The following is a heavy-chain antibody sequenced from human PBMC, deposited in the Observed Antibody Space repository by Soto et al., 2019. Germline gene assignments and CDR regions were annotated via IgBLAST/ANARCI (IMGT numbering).Heavy chain of an antibody. CDR2: ISYDGSNK. CDR3: AREADTAMVTGWSMDV. J-gene: IGHJ6*02. D-gene: IGHD5-18*01. CDR1: GFTFSSYA. V-gene: IGHV3-30-3*01. Sequence: QVQLVESGGGVVQPGRSLRLSCAASGFTFSSYAMHWVRQAPGKGLEWVAVISYDGSNKYYADSVKGRFTISRDNSKNPLYLQMNSLRAEDTAVYYCAREADTAMVTGWSMDVWGQGTTVTVSS.